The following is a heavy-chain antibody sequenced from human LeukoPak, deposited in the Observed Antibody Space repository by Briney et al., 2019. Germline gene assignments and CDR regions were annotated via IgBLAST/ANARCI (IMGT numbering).Heavy chain of an antibody. V-gene: IGHV4-30-4*01. CDR2: IYYSGST. CDR3: ARGYCSGGSCHNWFDP. CDR1: GGSISSGDYY. J-gene: IGHJ5*02. Sequence: SETLSLTCTVSGGSISSGDYYWSWIRQPPGKGLEWIGYIYYSGSTYYNPSLKSRVTISVDTSKNQFSLKLSSVTAADTAVYYCARGYCSGGSCHNWFDPWGQGTLVTVSS. D-gene: IGHD2-15*01.